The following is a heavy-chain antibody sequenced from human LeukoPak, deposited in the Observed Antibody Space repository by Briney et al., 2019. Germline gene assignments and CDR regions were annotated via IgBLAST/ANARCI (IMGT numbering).Heavy chain of an antibody. CDR3: ASQYSSSWRTPFDY. Sequence: ASVKVSCKASGYTFTSYGISWVRQAPGQGLEWMGWISAYNGNTNYAQKFQGRVTITTDESTSTAYMELSSLRSEDTAVYYCASQYSSSWRTPFDYWGQGTLVTVSS. V-gene: IGHV1-18*01. J-gene: IGHJ4*02. CDR2: ISAYNGNT. CDR1: GYTFTSYG. D-gene: IGHD6-13*01.